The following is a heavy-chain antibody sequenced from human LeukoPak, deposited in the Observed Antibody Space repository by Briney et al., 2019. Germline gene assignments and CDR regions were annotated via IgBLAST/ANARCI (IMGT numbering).Heavy chain of an antibody. Sequence: GGSLRLSCAASGFTFSSYWIHWVRQAPGKGLVWVSRINSDGSSTSYADSVKGRFTISRDNAKNTLYLQMNSLRAEDTAVYYCARDQERVGGAVAGTYGYWGQGTLVTVSS. CDR2: INSDGSST. J-gene: IGHJ4*02. CDR3: ARDQERVGGAVAGTYGY. CDR1: GFTFSSYW. V-gene: IGHV3-74*01. D-gene: IGHD6-19*01.